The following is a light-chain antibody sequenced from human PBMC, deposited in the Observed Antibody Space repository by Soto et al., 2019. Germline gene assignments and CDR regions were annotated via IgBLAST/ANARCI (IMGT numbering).Light chain of an antibody. CDR2: AAS. V-gene: IGKV1-5*01. J-gene: IGKJ5*01. Sequence: DIQMTQSPSSLSASVGDTVTVTCRASQSVSGWLAWYQQTPGEAPKLXXYAASTLQSGVPSRFSGSGSGTDFTLTISCLQSEDFATYYCQQYYSYPPITFGQGTRLEIK. CDR1: QSVSGW. CDR3: QQYYSYPPIT.